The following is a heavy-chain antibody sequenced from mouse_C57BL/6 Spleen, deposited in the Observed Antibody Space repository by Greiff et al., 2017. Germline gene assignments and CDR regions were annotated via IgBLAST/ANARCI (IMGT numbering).Heavy chain of an antibody. CDR1: GFTFRSYA. CDR3: ARERYDYYDSSYWYFDV. V-gene: IGHV5-4*01. Sequence: EVQLVESGGGLVKPGGSLKLSCAASGFTFRSYAMSWVRQTPEKRLAWVATISDGGSYTYYPDNVKGRFTISRDNAKNNLYLQMSHLKSEDTAMYDCARERYDYYDSSYWYFDVWGTGNTVNVSS. CDR2: ISDGGSYT. J-gene: IGHJ1*03. D-gene: IGHD1-1*01.